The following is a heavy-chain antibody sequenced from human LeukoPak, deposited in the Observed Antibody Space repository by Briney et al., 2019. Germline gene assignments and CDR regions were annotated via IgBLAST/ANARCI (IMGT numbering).Heavy chain of an antibody. CDR3: ARGSRGKLWFRELLYGVGTKNWFDP. CDR1: GYTFTSYD. V-gene: IGHV1-8*01. D-gene: IGHD3-10*01. CDR2: MNPNSGNT. Sequence: ASVKVSCKASGYTFTSYDINWVRHATGQGLEWMGWMNPNSGNTGYAQKFQGRVTMTRNTSISTAYMELSSLRSEDTAVYYCARGSRGKLWFRELLYGVGTKNWFDPWGQGTLVTVSS. J-gene: IGHJ5*02.